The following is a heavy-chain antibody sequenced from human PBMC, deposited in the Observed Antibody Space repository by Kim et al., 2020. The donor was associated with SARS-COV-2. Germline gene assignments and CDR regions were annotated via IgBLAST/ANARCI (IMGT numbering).Heavy chain of an antibody. CDR3: ARGKFFDH. Sequence: SQTLSLTCAISGDSVSTNSGIWAWIRQSPSRGLEWLGRTYYTSKWNNDYAVSLKSRISINSDTSKSQVSLHLTSVTPADTAVYYCARGKFFDHWGQGTLV. J-gene: IGHJ4*02. CDR2: TYYTSKWNN. CDR1: GDSVSTNSGI. V-gene: IGHV6-1*01.